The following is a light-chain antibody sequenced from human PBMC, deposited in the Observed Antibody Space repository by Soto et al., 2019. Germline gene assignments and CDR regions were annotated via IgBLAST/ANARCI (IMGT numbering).Light chain of an antibody. CDR2: YDD. J-gene: IGLJ1*01. V-gene: IGLV1-36*01. Sequence: QSVLTQPPSVSEAXRQRVTISCSGSSSNIGNNAVNWYQQLPGKAPKLLIYYDDLLPSGVSDRFSGSKSGTSASLAISGLQSEDEADYYCAAWDDSLNGPVFGTGTKVTVL. CDR3: AAWDDSLNGPV. CDR1: SSNIGNNA.